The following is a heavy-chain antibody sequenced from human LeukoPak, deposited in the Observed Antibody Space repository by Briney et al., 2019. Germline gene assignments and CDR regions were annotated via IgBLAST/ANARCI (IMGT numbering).Heavy chain of an antibody. J-gene: IGHJ6*02. CDR2: IYYSGST. CDR3: ARQVPTYYYGSGSYGMDV. V-gene: IGHV4-59*08. CDR1: GGSISSYY. D-gene: IGHD3-10*01. Sequence: PSETLSLTCTVSGGSISSYYWSWIRQPPGKGPEWIGYIYYSGSTNYNPSLKSRVTISVDTSKNQFSLKLSSVTAADTAVYYCARQVPTYYYGSGSYGMDVWGQGTTVTVSS.